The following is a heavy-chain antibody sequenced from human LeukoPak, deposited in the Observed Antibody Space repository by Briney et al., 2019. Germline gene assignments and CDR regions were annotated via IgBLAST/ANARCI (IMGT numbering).Heavy chain of an antibody. D-gene: IGHD2-15*01. Sequence: ASVKVSCKASGYTFTGYYMHWVRQAPGQGLEWMGWINPNSGSTNYAQKFQGRVTMTRDTSISTAYMELSRLRSDDTAVYYCARGPMDRSGYYYYYGMDVWGQGTTVTVSS. CDR2: INPNSGST. CDR3: ARGPMDRSGYYYYYGMDV. V-gene: IGHV1-2*02. J-gene: IGHJ6*02. CDR1: GYTFTGYY.